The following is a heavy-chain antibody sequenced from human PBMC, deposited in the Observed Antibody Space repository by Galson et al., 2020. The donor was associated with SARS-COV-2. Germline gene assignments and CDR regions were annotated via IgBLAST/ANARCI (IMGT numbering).Heavy chain of an antibody. V-gene: IGHV6-1*01. J-gene: IGHJ6*02. CDR2: TYYRSKWYN. CDR1: NSAA. CDR3: ARESGIAVAGTLYYYYGMDV. D-gene: IGHD6-19*01. Sequence: NSAAWNWIRQSPSRGLEWLGRTYYRSKWYNDYAVSVKSRITINPDTSKNQFSLQLNSVTPEDTAVYYCARESGIAVAGTLYYYYGMDVWGQGTTVTVSS.